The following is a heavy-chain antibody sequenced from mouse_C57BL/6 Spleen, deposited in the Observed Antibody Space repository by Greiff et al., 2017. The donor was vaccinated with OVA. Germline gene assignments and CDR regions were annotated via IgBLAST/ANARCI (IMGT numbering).Heavy chain of an antibody. CDR1: GYSITSGYY. V-gene: IGHV3-6*01. D-gene: IGHD1-1*01. J-gene: IGHJ3*01. Sequence: ESGPGLVKPSQSLSLTCSVTGYSITSGYYWNWIRQFPGNKLEWMGYISYDGSNNYNPSLKNRISITRDTSKNQFFLKLNSVTTEDTATYYCASPPLLLRRGDWFAYWGQGTLVTVSA. CDR3: ASPPLLLRRGDWFAY. CDR2: ISYDGSN.